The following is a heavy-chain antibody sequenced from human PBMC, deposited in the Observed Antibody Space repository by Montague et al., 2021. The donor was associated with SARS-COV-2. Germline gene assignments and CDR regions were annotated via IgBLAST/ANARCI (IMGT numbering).Heavy chain of an antibody. J-gene: IGHJ5*02. CDR3: AKKVVGPTNNWFDP. V-gene: IGHV3-23*01. CDR2: ISDSGGIT. Sequence: SLRLSCAASVFTFSHYAMSWVRLAPGKGLEWVSIISDSGGITYYAYSVHGRFTISRDNSKNTLYLQMNSLSAEGTAVYYCAKKVVGPTNNWFDPWGQGTLVTVSS. D-gene: IGHD1-14*01. CDR1: VFTFSHYA.